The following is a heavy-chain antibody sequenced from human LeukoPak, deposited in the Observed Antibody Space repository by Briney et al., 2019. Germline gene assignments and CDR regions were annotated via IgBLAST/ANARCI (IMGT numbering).Heavy chain of an antibody. J-gene: IGHJ4*02. CDR2: ISGSGGNS. Sequence: GGSLRLSCEASGFTFSTFAMIWVRQVPGKGLEWVSGISGSGGNSYYADSVKGRFTISRDNSKNTLYLQMHSLRAEDTAIYYCAKERQGGNSYGDEAFYFDYWGQGTLVTVSS. CDR3: AKERQGGNSYGDEAFYFDY. D-gene: IGHD4-23*01. CDR1: GFTFSTFA. V-gene: IGHV3-23*01.